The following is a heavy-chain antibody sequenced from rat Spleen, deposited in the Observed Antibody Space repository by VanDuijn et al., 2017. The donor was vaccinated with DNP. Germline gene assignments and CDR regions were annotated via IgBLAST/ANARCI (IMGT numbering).Heavy chain of an antibody. J-gene: IGHJ3*01. Sequence: EVQLVESGGGLVQPGRSMKLSCTVSGFTFTDFYMAWVRQAPKKGLEWVASVSHEGTSTYYGDSVKGRFTISRDNAKSTVYLQMNSLRSEDTAIYYCTRAEGTGFPYWGQGTLVSVSS. CDR3: TRAEGTGFPY. CDR1: GFTFTDFY. CDR2: VSHEGTST. D-gene: IGHD1-11*01. V-gene: IGHV5-22*01.